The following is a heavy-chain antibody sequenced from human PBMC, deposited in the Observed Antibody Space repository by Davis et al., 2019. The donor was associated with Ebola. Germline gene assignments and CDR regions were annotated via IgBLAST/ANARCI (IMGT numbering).Heavy chain of an antibody. CDR2: ISDNGNTK. J-gene: IGHJ4*02. V-gene: IGHV3-48*03. CDR1: GFTFSDYE. D-gene: IGHD2-2*01. CDR3: ARGSAAVFGHIAF. Sequence: GGSLRLSCAASGFTFSDYEMFWVRQRPGKGLEWIAYISDNGNTKYYGESLKGRSTISRDNSKNSLHLEVSSLRVDDTSVYYCARGSAAVFGHIAFWGQGTPVTVSS.